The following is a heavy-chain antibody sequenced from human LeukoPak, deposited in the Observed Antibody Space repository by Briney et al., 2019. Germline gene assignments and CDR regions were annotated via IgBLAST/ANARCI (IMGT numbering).Heavy chain of an antibody. CDR3: ARGGDYGDLRYFDY. Sequence: SETLSLTCTVSGGSINNYYWSWIRQPPGKGLEWIGYIYYRGNTNYNPSLKSRVTFSVDTSKNQFSLKLNSVTAADTAVYYCARGGDYGDLRYFDYWGQGTLVTVSS. V-gene: IGHV4-59*01. CDR1: GGSINNYY. CDR2: IYYRGNT. J-gene: IGHJ4*02. D-gene: IGHD4-17*01.